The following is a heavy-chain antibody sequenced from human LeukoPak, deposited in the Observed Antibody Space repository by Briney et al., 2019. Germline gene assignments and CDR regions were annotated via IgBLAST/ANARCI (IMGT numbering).Heavy chain of an antibody. V-gene: IGHV3-15*01. CDR1: GFTFNNAW. CDR3: TTGFYYDSSGYFY. J-gene: IGHJ4*02. Sequence: GGSLILSCAASGFTFNNAWMSWVRQAPGKGLEWVGRIKSKTDGGTTDYAAPGKGRFSISRDDSNNTLFLQMNRLKTEDTAVYYCTTGFYYDSSGYFYWGQGTLVTVSS. D-gene: IGHD3-22*01. CDR2: IKSKTDGGTT.